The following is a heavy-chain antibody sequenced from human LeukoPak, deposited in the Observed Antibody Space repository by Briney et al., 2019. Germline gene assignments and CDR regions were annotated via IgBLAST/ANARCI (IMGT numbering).Heavy chain of an antibody. CDR1: GFTFSSYS. V-gene: IGHV3-48*01. Sequence: GGSLRLSCAASGFTFSSYSVNWVRQAPGKGLEWVSYISSSSSTIYYADSVKGRFTISRDNAKNSLYMQMNSLRAEDTAVYYCAREATRWWDYYYYYMDVWGKGTTVTVSS. CDR3: AREATRWWDYYYYYMDV. J-gene: IGHJ6*03. CDR2: ISSSSSTI. D-gene: IGHD2-15*01.